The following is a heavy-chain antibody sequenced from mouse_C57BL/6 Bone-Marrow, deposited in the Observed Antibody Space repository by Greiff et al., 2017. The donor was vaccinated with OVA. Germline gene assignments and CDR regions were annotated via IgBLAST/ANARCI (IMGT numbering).Heavy chain of an antibody. CDR1: GYTFTSYW. J-gene: IGHJ2*01. D-gene: IGHD2-12*01. V-gene: IGHV1-74*01. Sequence: QVQLQQSGAELVKPGASVKVSCKASGYTFTSYWMHWVKQRPGQGLEWIGRIHPSDSATNYNQKFKGKATLTVDKSSSTAYIQLSSLTSEDSAVYDWATLRQSYWGQGTTLTVSS. CDR2: IHPSDSAT. CDR3: ATLRQSY.